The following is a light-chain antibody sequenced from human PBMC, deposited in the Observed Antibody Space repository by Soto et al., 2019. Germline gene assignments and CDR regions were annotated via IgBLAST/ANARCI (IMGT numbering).Light chain of an antibody. CDR1: SSDVGGYNY. CDR2: DVS. Sequence: QSALTQPASVSGSPGQSITISCTGTSSDVGGYNYVSWYHQHPGKAPKLMIYDVSNRPSGVSNRVSGSKSGNTASLTISGLQAEDEADYYCSSYTSSSTLNFGTGTKLTVL. V-gene: IGLV2-14*01. CDR3: SSYTSSSTLN. J-gene: IGLJ1*01.